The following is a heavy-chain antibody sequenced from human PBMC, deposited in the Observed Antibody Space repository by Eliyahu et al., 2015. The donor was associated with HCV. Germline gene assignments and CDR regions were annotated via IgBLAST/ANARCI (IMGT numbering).Heavy chain of an antibody. CDR3: AVDNYYYDSSGYPQSPFDY. CDR1: GGTFSSYA. Sequence: QVQLVQSGAEVKKPGSSVKVSCKASGGTFSSYAISWVRQAPGQGLEWMGRIIPILGIANYAQKFQGRVTITADKSTSTAYMELSSLRSEDTAVYYCAVDNYYYDSSGYPQSPFDYWGQGTLVTVSS. J-gene: IGHJ4*02. CDR2: IIPILGIA. V-gene: IGHV1-69*04. D-gene: IGHD3-22*01.